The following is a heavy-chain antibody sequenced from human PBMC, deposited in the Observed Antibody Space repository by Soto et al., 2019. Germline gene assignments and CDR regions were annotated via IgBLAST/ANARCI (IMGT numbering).Heavy chain of an antibody. CDR1: GYTFTSYG. V-gene: IGHV1-18*01. CDR3: ARERGRIAVAVDNAFDI. J-gene: IGHJ3*02. D-gene: IGHD6-19*01. Sequence: ASVKVSCKASGYTFTSYGISWVRQAPGQGLEWMGWISAYNGNTNYAQKLQGRVTMTTDTSTSTAYMELRSLRSDDTAVYYCARERGRIAVAVDNAFDIWGQGTMVTVSS. CDR2: ISAYNGNT.